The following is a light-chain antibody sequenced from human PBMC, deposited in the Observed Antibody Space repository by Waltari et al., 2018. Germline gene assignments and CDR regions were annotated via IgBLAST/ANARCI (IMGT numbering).Light chain of an antibody. Sequence: DIVMTQSPEFLAVSLGERATIHCKSRQSVLYNSNDKNYLAWYQQKPGQPPKLFIYWASTRQSGVPDRFSGSGAGTDSTLTINSLQAEDVAVYYCQQDYRRRTFGRGTRVEIK. J-gene: IGKJ1*01. CDR2: WAS. CDR3: QQDYRRRT. CDR1: QSVLYNSNDKNY. V-gene: IGKV4-1*01.